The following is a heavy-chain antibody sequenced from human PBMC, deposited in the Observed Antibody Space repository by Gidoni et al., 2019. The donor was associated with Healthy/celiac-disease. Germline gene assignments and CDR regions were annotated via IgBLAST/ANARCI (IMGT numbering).Heavy chain of an antibody. D-gene: IGHD2-2*01. V-gene: IGHV1-18*01. J-gene: IGHJ6*02. CDR2: ISAYNGNT. CDR1: GYTFTSYG. Sequence: QVQLVQSGAEVKKPGASVKVSCKASGYTFTSYGISWVRQAPGQGLEWMGWISAYNGNTNYAQKLQGRVTMTTDTSTSTAYMELRSLRSDDTAVYYCARLPEVTSVADMFYYYYGMDVWGQGTTVTVSS. CDR3: ARLPEVTSVADMFYYYYGMDV.